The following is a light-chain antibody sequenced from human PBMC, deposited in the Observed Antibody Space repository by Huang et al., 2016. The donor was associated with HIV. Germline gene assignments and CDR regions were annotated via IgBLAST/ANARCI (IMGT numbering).Light chain of an antibody. CDR1: QSVLYSSNNEKY. J-gene: IGKJ1*01. CDR2: RAS. Sequence: DIVMTQSPDSLAVSLGEGGTINCKSSQSVLYSSNNEKYLKWYQQNAGQLPKLLIYRASTRESGVPDLFSGSGSGTDFTLTISILQDGDVAVYYCQQYYSTSWTFGQGTKVEIK. V-gene: IGKV4-1*01. CDR3: QQYYSTSWT.